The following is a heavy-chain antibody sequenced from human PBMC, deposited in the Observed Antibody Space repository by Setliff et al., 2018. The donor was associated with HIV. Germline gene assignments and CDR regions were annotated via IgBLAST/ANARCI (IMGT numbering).Heavy chain of an antibody. CDR3: TRRQWGTSGYYEFFQQ. CDR2: IYDSGVT. Sequence: SETLSLTCSVSGATISRHFWSWIRQSPGKGLEWIGTIYDSGVTKYNPSLQTRVRVSVDTSKSHLSLSLTSVTPADTAVYYCTRRQWGTSGYYEFFQQWGQGSRVTVS. CDR1: GATISRHF. V-gene: IGHV4-59*11. J-gene: IGHJ1*01. D-gene: IGHD3-3*01.